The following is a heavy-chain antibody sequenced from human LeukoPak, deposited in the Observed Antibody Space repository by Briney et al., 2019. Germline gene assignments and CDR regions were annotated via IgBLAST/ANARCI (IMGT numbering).Heavy chain of an antibody. CDR2: ISHSGST. CDR3: ARDDSWNAFDI. Sequence: SETLSLTCAVYGGSFSGYYWSWIRQPPGKGLEWIGEISHSGSTNYNPSLKSRVTISVDTSKNQFSLKLSSVTAADTAVYYCARDDSWNAFDIWGQGTMVTVSS. J-gene: IGHJ3*02. V-gene: IGHV4-34*01. D-gene: IGHD3-3*01. CDR1: GGSFSGYY.